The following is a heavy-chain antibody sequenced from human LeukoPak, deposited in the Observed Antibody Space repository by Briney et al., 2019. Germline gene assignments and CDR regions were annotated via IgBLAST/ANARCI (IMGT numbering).Heavy chain of an antibody. J-gene: IGHJ5*02. CDR1: GFTVSSYY. CDR3: ARALSGWLFDP. V-gene: IGHV3-53*01. CDR2: IYTGGGR. D-gene: IGHD5-12*01. Sequence: PGGSLRLSCAASGFTVSSYYMNWVRQAPGKELEWVSVIYTGGGRYYADSVRGRFTISRDNSKNTLYLQMNSLRAEDTAVYYCARALSGWLFDPWGQGTLVTVSS.